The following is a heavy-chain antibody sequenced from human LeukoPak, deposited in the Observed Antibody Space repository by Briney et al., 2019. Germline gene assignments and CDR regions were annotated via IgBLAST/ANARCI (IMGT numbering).Heavy chain of an antibody. CDR2: IRSKAFGGTT. Sequence: GGSLRLSCTASRFTFGDYAMSWFRQAPGKGLEWVGFIRSKAFGGTTQYAASVKGRFTISRDDSKSIAYLQMNSLKTGDTAVYYCTRSRPGSLFDYWGQGTLVTVSS. CDR3: TRSRPGSLFDY. CDR1: RFTFGDYA. D-gene: IGHD1-26*01. J-gene: IGHJ4*02. V-gene: IGHV3-49*03.